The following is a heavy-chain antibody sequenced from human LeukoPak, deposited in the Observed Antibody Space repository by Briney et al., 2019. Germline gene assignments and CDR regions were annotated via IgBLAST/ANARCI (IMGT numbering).Heavy chain of an antibody. J-gene: IGHJ3*02. CDR1: GGSISSSAYS. V-gene: IGHV4-30-4*07. D-gene: IGHD3-22*01. Sequence: SQTLSLTCAVSGGSISSSAYSWNWIRQPPGKGLEWIGYIYYSGSTYSNPSLESRVTISVDTSKNHFSLKLSSVTAADTAVYYCARSIITMIVVVTRGAFDIWGQGTMVTVSS. CDR3: ARSIITMIVVVTRGAFDI. CDR2: IYYSGST.